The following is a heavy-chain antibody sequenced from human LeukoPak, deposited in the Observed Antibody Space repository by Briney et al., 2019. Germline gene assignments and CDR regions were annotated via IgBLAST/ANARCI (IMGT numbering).Heavy chain of an antibody. CDR2: ISYDGSNK. J-gene: IGHJ5*02. V-gene: IGHV3-30-3*01. D-gene: IGHD2-8*01. Sequence: GGSLRLSCAASGFTFSSYAMHWVRQAPGKGLEWVAVISYDGSNKYYADSVKGRFTISRDNSKNTLYLQMNSLRAEDTAVYYCAKDQAIVLMVYATAWGQGTLVTVSS. CDR3: AKDQAIVLMVYATA. CDR1: GFTFSSYA.